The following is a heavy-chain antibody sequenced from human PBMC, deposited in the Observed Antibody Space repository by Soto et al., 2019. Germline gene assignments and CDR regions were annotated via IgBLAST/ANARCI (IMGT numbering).Heavy chain of an antibody. CDR3: ARDSSSGYFDSSDYPTGFDF. D-gene: IGHD3-22*01. Sequence: QVQLVQSGAEVKKPGASVKVSCKTSGYNFTRYGFSWVRQAPGQGLEWMGWISGSNDDTNYAQKFRDRVTMTKDTPTSKAYMELRSLRSDDTAVYYCARDSSSGYFDSSDYPTGFDFWGQGTLVTVSS. V-gene: IGHV1-18*01. J-gene: IGHJ4*02. CDR1: GYNFTRYG. CDR2: ISGSNDDT.